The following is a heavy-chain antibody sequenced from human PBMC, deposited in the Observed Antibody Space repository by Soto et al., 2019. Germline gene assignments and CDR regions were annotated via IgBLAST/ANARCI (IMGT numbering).Heavy chain of an antibody. CDR2: IYYSGST. J-gene: IGHJ3*02. V-gene: IGHV4-59*01. CDR3: ARESSLGYCSGGSCYSEFDAFDI. Sequence: PSETLSLTCTVSGGSISSYYWSWIRQPPGKGLEWIGYIYYSGSTNYNPSLKSRVTISVDTSKNQFSLKLCSVTAADTAVYYCARESSLGYCSGGSCYSEFDAFDIWGQGTMVTVSS. CDR1: GGSISSYY. D-gene: IGHD2-15*01.